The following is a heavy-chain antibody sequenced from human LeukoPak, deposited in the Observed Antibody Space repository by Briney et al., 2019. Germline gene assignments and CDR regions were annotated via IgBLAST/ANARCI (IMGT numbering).Heavy chain of an antibody. J-gene: IGHJ4*02. Sequence: ASVKVSCKASGYTFTSYYMHWVRQAPGQGLEWMGIINPSGGSTSYAQKFQGRVTMTRDTSTSTVYMELSSLRSEDTAVYYCARADCGGDCYPSTYFDYWGQGTLVTVPS. CDR1: GYTFTSYY. V-gene: IGHV1-46*01. D-gene: IGHD2-21*01. CDR3: ARADCGGDCYPSTYFDY. CDR2: INPSGGST.